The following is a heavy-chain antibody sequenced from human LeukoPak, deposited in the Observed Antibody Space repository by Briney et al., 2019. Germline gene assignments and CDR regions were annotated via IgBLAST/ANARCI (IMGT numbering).Heavy chain of an antibody. V-gene: IGHV1-46*01. Sequence: AASVKVSCKASGYTFTSYYMHWVRQAPGQGLEWMGIINPSGGNTNYAQKFRGRITMTRDTSTNTVYMELSSLRSEDTAVYFCARDQGLTGYFDYWGQGTLVTVSS. CDR3: ARDQGLTGYFDY. CDR2: INPSGGNT. J-gene: IGHJ4*01. D-gene: IGHD3-9*01. CDR1: GYTFTSYY.